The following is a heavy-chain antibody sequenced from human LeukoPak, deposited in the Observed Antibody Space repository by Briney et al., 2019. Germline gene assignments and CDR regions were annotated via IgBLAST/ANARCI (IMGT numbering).Heavy chain of an antibody. D-gene: IGHD6-13*01. CDR2: IDHSGTT. J-gene: IGHJ4*02. CDR3: GRTLPRRTTAAAAHLDS. CDR1: GGSFSGYY. V-gene: IGHV4-34*01. Sequence: SETLSPTCAVYGGSFSGYYWSWIRQPPGKGLQWIGEIDHSGTTNCNPSLKSRVTMSVDTSKNQFSLMLTSVTAADTAVYYCGRTLPRRTTAAAAHLDSWGQGTLVTVSS.